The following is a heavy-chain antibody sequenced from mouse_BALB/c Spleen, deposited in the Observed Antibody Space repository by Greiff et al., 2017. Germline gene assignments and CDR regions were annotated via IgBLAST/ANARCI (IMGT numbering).Heavy chain of an antibody. J-gene: IGHJ2*01. Sequence: EVQLMQSGGGLVQPKGSLKLSCAASGFTFTTYAMNWVRQAPGKGVEWVARIRSKSNNYATYYADSVKDTFTISRADSQSMIYLQMNNLKTEDTAMYYCVRGATWDFDYWGQGTTLTVSS. CDR1: GFTFTTYA. V-gene: IGHV10-1*02. D-gene: IGHD3-1*01. CDR3: VRGATWDFDY. CDR2: IRSKSNNYAT.